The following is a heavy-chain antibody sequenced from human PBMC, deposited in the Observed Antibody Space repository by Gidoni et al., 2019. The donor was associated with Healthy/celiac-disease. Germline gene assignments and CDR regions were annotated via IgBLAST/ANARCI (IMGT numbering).Heavy chain of an antibody. CDR3: ASRYCSSTSCYDYYGMDV. J-gene: IGHJ6*02. CDR1: GGTFSSYA. V-gene: IGHV1-69*01. D-gene: IGHD2-2*01. Sequence: QVQLVQSGAEVKKPGSSVKVSCKASGGTFSSYAISWVRQAPGQGLEWMGGIIPIFGTANYAKKFQGRVTITADESTSTAYMDLSSLRSEDTAVYYCASRYCSSTSCYDYYGMDVWGQGTTVTVSS. CDR2: IIPIFGTA.